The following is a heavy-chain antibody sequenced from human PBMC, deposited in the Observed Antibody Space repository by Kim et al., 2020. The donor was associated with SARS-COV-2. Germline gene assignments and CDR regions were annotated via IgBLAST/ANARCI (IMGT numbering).Heavy chain of an antibody. CDR1: GFTFRSYA. CDR3: AKARPVGATTGPSHFDY. V-gene: IGHV3-23*01. Sequence: GGSLRLSCAASGFTFRSYAMSWVRQAPGKGLEWVSTISGGGDNTYYAASAKGRFTISRDNSKNMLYLQMSSLRAEDTALYYCAKARPVGATTGPSHFDYWGQGTLVTVSS. D-gene: IGHD1-26*01. J-gene: IGHJ4*02. CDR2: ISGGGDNT.